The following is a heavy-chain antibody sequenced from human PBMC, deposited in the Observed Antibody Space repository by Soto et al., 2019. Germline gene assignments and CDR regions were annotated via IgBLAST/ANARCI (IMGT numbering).Heavy chain of an antibody. CDR3: AKDRQPDGIWTFDF. V-gene: IGHV3-23*01. D-gene: IGHD3-9*01. CDR1: GFTFTTYT. CDR2: ILAGGTT. Sequence: EVQLLESGGHLVQPGGSLRLSCAASGFTFTTYTMNWVRQAPRKGLEWVSGILAGGTTYYADSVKGRFTISRDHSQNSVFLQMSSLRDEDTAEYYCAKDRQPDGIWTFDFWGQGTLVTVSS. J-gene: IGHJ4*02.